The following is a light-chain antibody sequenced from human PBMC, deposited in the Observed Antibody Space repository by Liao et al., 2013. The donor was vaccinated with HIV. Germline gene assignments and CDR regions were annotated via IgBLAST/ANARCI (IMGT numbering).Light chain of an antibody. CDR2: YNN. J-gene: IGLJ1*01. CDR3: QVWDSGSENYV. V-gene: IGLV3-21*04. CDR1: NIGSKR. Sequence: SYVLTQPPSVSVAPGKTARITCGGNNIGSKRVHWYQQRPGQAPVVVIFYNNDRPSGIPERFSGSNSGNTATLTISRVEVGDEADYYCQVWDSGSENYVFGTGTQVTVL.